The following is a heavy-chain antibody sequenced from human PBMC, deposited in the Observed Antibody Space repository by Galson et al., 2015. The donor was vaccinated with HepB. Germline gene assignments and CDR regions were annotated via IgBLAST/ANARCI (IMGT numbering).Heavy chain of an antibody. CDR2: INSDGSST. Sequence: SLRLSCAASGFTFSSYWMHWVRQAPGKGLVWVSRINSDGSSTSYADSVKGRFTISRDNAKNTLYLQMNSLRAEDTAVYYCARVRIAVAVPRLFDYWGQGTLVTVSS. D-gene: IGHD6-19*01. CDR3: ARVRIAVAVPRLFDY. CDR1: GFTFSSYW. J-gene: IGHJ4*02. V-gene: IGHV3-74*01.